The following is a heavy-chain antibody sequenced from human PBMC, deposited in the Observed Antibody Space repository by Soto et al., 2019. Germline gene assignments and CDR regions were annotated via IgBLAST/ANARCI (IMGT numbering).Heavy chain of an antibody. Sequence: QVQLVQSGAEVKKPGSSVKVSCKASGGTFRNYTVSWVRQAPGQGLEWMGGIIPMFGTGNYAQRFQGRVTITADESMNTAYMELDSLRSDDTAVYYCARVGSMSTADVWGRGTLVTVSS. CDR1: GGTFRNYT. V-gene: IGHV1-69*12. D-gene: IGHD4-4*01. CDR3: ARVGSMSTADV. J-gene: IGHJ2*01. CDR2: IIPMFGTG.